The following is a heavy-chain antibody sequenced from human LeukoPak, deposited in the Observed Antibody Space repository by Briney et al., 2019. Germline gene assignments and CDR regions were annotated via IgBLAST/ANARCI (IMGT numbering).Heavy chain of an antibody. CDR3: ARFQGSSNYYGLDV. V-gene: IGHV3-53*01. J-gene: IGHJ6*02. D-gene: IGHD1-26*01. CDR1: GFTVSSNY. CDR2: IYRGDDT. Sequence: RPGGSLRLSCAASGFTVSSNYMTWVRQAPGEGLEWVSIIYRGDDTYYADSVKGRFTISRDISKNTLFLQMNSLRAEDTAVYYSARFQGSSNYYGLDVWGQGTTVAVSS.